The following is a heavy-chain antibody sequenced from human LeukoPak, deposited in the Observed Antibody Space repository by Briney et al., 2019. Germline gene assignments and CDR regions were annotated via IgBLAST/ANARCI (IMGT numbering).Heavy chain of an antibody. J-gene: IGHJ3*02. CDR2: IKEDGSEK. V-gene: IGHV3-7*01. CDR3: ARDTLPFSSSCVSAFDI. CDR1: GFTFSTYW. D-gene: IGHD6-13*01. Sequence: PGGSLRLSCAASGFTFSTYWMSWVRQAPGKGLEWVANIKEDGSEKYYVDSVKGRFTISRDNTKNSLLLQMDSLRAEDTAVYYCARDTLPFSSSCVSAFDIWGQGTMVTVSS.